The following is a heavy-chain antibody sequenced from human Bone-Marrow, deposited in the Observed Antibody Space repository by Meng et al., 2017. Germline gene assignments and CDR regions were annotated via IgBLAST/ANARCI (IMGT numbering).Heavy chain of an antibody. CDR1: GFSVSNKF. CDR2: IYSGGGT. CDR3: TGGEDH. V-gene: IGHV3-66*01. Sequence: EGQGVDAGGGWFQPGGCLRISCASSGFSVSNKFTSWVRQAQGKGLEWVSVIYSGGGTDYADSVKGRFTTSRDSSKNTMYLQMNNLRADDTAMYYCTGGEDHWGQGTLVTVSS. J-gene: IGHJ4*02.